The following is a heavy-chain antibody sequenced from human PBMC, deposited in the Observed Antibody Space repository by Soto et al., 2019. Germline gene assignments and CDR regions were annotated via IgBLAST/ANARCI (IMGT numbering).Heavy chain of an antibody. J-gene: IGHJ3*02. CDR1: GYSFTSYW. V-gene: IGHV5-51*01. CDR3: ATSITMIVKGGAFEI. Sequence: GESLKISCKGSGYSFTSYWIGWVRQMPGKGLEWMGIIYPGDSDTRYSPSFQGQVTISADKSISTAYLQWSSLKASDTAMYYCATSITMIVKGGAFEIWGQGTMVTVSS. D-gene: IGHD3-22*01. CDR2: IYPGDSDT.